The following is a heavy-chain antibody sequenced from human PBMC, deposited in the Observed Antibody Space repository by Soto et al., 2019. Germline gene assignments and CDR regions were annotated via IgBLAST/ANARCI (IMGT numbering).Heavy chain of an antibody. CDR2: IIPIFGTA. J-gene: IGHJ2*01. CDR3: ARTTYCGGDCYSRIYWYFDL. V-gene: IGHV1-69*01. D-gene: IGHD2-21*02. Sequence: QVQRVQSGAEVKKPGSSVKVSCKASGGTFTSYAISWVRQAPGQGLEWRGGIIPIFGTANYAQKFQGRVTITADESTSTAYMELSSLRSEDTAVYYCARTTYCGGDCYSRIYWYFDLWGRGTLVTVSS. CDR1: GGTFTSYA.